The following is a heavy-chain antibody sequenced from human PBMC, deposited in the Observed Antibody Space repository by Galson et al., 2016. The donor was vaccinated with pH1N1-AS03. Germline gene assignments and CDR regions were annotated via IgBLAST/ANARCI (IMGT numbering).Heavy chain of an antibody. V-gene: IGHV3-23*01. D-gene: IGHD6-13*01. CDR3: VKEGLAAATFDD. J-gene: IGHJ4*02. Sequence: SRRLACAASGFSFSSYTMSWVRQAPGKGREWVSGISASGGTTYYADSVKGRFTISRDNSMDTLDLQMSSLRDEDTAVYYRVKEGLAAATFDDWGQGTLVIVSS. CDR2: ISASGGTT. CDR1: GFSFSSYT.